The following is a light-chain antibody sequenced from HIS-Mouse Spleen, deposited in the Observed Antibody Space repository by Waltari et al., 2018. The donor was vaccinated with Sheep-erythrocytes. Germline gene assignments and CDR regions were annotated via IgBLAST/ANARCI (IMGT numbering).Light chain of an antibody. CDR3: YSTDSSGNHWV. CDR2: EDS. Sequence: SYELTQPPSVSVSPGQTARITCPGDALPKKYAYWYQQKSGQAPVLGIYEDSKRPPGVPRRFSGSTSGTMATLTISGAQVEDEADYYCYSTDSSGNHWVFGGGTKLTVL. J-gene: IGLJ3*02. V-gene: IGLV3-10*01. CDR1: ALPKKY.